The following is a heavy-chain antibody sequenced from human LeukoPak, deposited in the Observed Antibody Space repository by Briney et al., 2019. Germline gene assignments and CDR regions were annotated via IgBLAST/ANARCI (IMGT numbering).Heavy chain of an antibody. CDR1: GFTVSSNY. J-gene: IGHJ4*02. CDR3: ARAAGSPGGLFDY. D-gene: IGHD3-10*01. Sequence: PGGSLRLSCAASGFTVSSNYMSWVRQAPGKGLEWVSVIYSGGSTYYADSVKGRFTISRDNSKNTLYLQMNSLRAEDTAVYYCARAAGSPGGLFDYWGQGTPVTVSS. V-gene: IGHV3-66*01. CDR2: IYSGGST.